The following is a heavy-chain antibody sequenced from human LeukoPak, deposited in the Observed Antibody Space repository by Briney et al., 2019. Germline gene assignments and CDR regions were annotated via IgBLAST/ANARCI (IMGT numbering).Heavy chain of an antibody. D-gene: IGHD3-10*01. CDR3: AKDQFGY. J-gene: IGHJ4*02. CDR1: GFTFSSYG. CDR2: ISYDGSNK. Sequence: GGSLRLSCAASGFTFSSYGMHWVRQAPGKGLEWVAVISYDGSNKYYADSVKGRFTISRDNSKNTLYLQMNSLRAEDTAVYYCAKDQFGYWGQGTLVTVSS. V-gene: IGHV3-30*18.